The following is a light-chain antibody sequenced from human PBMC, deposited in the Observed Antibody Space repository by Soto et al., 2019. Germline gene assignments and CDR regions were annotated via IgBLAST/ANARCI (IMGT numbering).Light chain of an antibody. CDR3: SSYTISNTLPFV. J-gene: IGLJ1*01. CDR2: EVS. V-gene: IGLV2-14*01. Sequence: QSVLTQPASVSGSPGQSITISCTGTPRDIGGYSFVSWYQQYPGKAPRLIIFEVSSRPSGVSNRFSGSKSGNTASLTISELQPEDEADYHCSSYTISNTLPFVFGTGTKVTVL. CDR1: PRDIGGYSF.